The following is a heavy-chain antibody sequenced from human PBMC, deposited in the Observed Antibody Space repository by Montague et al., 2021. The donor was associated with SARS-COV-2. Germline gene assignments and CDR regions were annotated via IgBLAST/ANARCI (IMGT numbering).Heavy chain of an antibody. J-gene: IGHJ4*02. Sequence: TLSLTCTVSGGSISSGSYYWSWIRQPAGKGLEWIGRISISGSTXYNPSLKSRVTISVDTSKNQFSLKLSSVTAADTAVYYCAGDIAVAGLFDYWGQGTLVTVSS. D-gene: IGHD6-19*01. V-gene: IGHV4-61*02. CDR2: ISISGST. CDR1: GGSISSGSYY. CDR3: AGDIAVAGLFDY.